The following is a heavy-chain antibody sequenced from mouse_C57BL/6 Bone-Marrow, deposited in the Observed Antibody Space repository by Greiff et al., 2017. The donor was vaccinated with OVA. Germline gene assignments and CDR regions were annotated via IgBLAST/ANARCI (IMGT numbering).Heavy chain of an antibody. CDR2: IGPGSGST. D-gene: IGHD2-4*01. V-gene: IGHV1-77*01. J-gene: IGHJ3*01. CDR1: GYTFTDYY. CDR3: ARRGYYDYEAWFAY. Sequence: VHLVESGAELVKPGASVKISCKASGYTFTDYYINWVKQRPGQGLEWIGKIGPGSGSTYYNEKFKGKATLTADKSSSTAYMQLSSLTSEDSAVYFGARRGYYDYEAWFAYWGQGTLVTVSA.